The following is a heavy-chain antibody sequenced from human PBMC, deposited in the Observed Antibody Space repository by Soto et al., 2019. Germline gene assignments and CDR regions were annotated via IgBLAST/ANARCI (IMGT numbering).Heavy chain of an antibody. J-gene: IGHJ4*02. CDR1: GYSISSGYY. Sequence: PSDTLSLTCADSGYSISSGYYWGWIRQPPGKGLEWIGSIYHSGRTYYNPSLKSRLTISLDTSKNQFSLKLTSVTAADTALYFCATTSGSFPYWGQGTLVTVSS. CDR2: IYHSGRT. V-gene: IGHV4-38-2*01. D-gene: IGHD1-26*01. CDR3: ATTSGSFPY.